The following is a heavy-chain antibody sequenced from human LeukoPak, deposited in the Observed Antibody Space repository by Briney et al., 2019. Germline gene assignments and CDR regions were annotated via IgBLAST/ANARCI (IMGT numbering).Heavy chain of an antibody. J-gene: IGHJ6*03. V-gene: IGHV3-74*01. D-gene: IGHD3-3*01. CDR2: INSDGSST. CDR3: ARDGYDFWSGYYYYYYYMDV. Sequence: GGSLRLSCAASGFTFSSYWMHWVRQAPGKGLVWVSRINSDGSSTSYADSVKGRFTISRDNAKNTMYLQMNSLRAEDTAVYYCARDGYDFWSGYYYYYYYMDVWGKGTTVTVSS. CDR1: GFTFSSYW.